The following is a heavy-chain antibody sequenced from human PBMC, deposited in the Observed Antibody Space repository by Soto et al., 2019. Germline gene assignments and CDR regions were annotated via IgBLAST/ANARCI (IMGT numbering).Heavy chain of an antibody. J-gene: IGHJ4*02. CDR3: AKYRGYCSSQICFNLLDFDY. D-gene: IGHD2-2*01. Sequence: GGSLRLSCAASGFTFTTYGLNWVRQAPGKGLEWVAVISYDGSNKLYADSVRGRFAISRDNSKNTLYLQMYSLRPEDTAAYYFAKYRGYCSSQICFNLLDFDYWRQAAPVTVTS. CDR1: GFTFTTYG. V-gene: IGHV3-30*18. CDR2: ISYDGSNK.